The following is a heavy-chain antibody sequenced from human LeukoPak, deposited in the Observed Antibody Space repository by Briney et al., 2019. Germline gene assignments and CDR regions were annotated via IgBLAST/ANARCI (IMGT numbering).Heavy chain of an antibody. V-gene: IGHV3-21*01. Sequence: PGGSLLLSCAASGFPFSSYSMNWIRPAPGKGLEWVSSISSTSSYIYYADSVRGRFTISRDNAKNSLYLQMNSLRAEDTAVYYCARDLLTAVAGIIDYWGQGTLVTVSS. CDR3: ARDLLTAVAGIIDY. CDR2: ISSTSSYI. CDR1: GFPFSSYS. J-gene: IGHJ4*02. D-gene: IGHD6-19*01.